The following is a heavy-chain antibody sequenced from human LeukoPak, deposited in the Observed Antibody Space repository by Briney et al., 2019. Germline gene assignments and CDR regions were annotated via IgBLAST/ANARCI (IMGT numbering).Heavy chain of an antibody. J-gene: IGHJ4*02. CDR2: ISYDGSNK. D-gene: IGHD6-13*01. V-gene: IGHV3-30*18. CDR1: GFPFSSFG. Sequence: PGGSLRLSCAASGFPFSSFGMHWVRQAPGKGLEWVAVISYDGSNKYYADSVKGRFTISRDNSKNTLYLQMNSLRAEDTAVYYCAKQRPGIAAAGLDYWGQGTLVTVSS. CDR3: AKQRPGIAAAGLDY.